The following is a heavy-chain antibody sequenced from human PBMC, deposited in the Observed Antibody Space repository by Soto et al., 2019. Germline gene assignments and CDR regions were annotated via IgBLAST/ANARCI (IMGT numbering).Heavy chain of an antibody. J-gene: IGHJ4*02. Sequence: QEQLVESGGGVVQPGRSLRLSCAASGFTFNTYGMHWVRQAPGKGLEWVAVISYDGSDKYYADSVKGRFIISRDNSTNTLYLRMNSLRVEDTATYYCAQCPNLYCSSPNCYNFYFDFRGQGALVTVAS. V-gene: IGHV3-30*18. CDR1: GFTFNTYG. D-gene: IGHD2-2*02. CDR2: ISYDGSDK. CDR3: AQCPNLYCSSPNCYNFYFDF.